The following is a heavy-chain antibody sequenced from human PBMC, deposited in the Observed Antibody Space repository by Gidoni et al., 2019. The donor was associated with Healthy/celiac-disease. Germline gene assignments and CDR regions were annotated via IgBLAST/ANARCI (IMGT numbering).Heavy chain of an antibody. Sequence: RFTISRDNSKNTLYLQMNSLRAEYTAVYYCEHMTTVTAYGAFDIWGQGTMVTVSS. J-gene: IGHJ3*02. CDR3: EHMTTVTAYGAFDI. V-gene: IGHV3-23*01. D-gene: IGHD4-17*01.